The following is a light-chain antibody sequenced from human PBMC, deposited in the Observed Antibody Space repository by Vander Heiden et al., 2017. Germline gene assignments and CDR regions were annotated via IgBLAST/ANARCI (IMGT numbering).Light chain of an antibody. CDR3: QVGDSSSDHQV. CDR1: NIGSKS. J-gene: IGLJ1*01. V-gene: IGLV3-21*02. Sequence: SYVLTKTPSVSVAPGQTARITLGGSNIGSKSVHGCQQRPGQAPVLVVYDDRDRPSGIPERCSGSNSGNTATLTISRVEAGDEADYYCQVGDSSSDHQVFGTGTKVTVL. CDR2: DDR.